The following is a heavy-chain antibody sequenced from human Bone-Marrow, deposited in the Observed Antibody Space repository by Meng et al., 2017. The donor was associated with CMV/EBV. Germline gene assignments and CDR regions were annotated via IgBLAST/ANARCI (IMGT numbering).Heavy chain of an antibody. D-gene: IGHD1-1*01. V-gene: IGHV3-74*01. CDR2: INTDGSTT. Sequence: SFAFTGFTFSSYWMHWVGQVPGEGLVWVSRINTDGSTTNYADSVEGRFTISRDNARNTLYLQMNSLRVEDTAVYYCARDLGGRGGYWGQGTLVTVSS. CDR1: GFTFSSYW. J-gene: IGHJ4*02. CDR3: ARDLGGRGGY.